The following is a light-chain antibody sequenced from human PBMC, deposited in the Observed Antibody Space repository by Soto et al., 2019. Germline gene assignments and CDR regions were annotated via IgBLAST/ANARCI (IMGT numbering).Light chain of an antibody. V-gene: IGKV1-5*03. CDR3: QQYNNWPPLT. CDR1: QSISSW. CDR2: KAS. J-gene: IGKJ1*01. Sequence: DIQMTQSPSTLSASVGDRVTITCRASQSISSWLAWYQQKPVKAPKLLIYKASSLQGGASSRFSGSGSGTEFTLTISSLQSEDFAVYYCQQYNNWPPLTFGQGTKVDIK.